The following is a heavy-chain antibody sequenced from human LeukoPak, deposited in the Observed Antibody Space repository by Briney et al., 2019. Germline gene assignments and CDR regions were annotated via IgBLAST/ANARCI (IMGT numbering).Heavy chain of an antibody. V-gene: IGHV4-38-2*01. CDR2: IYHRGST. D-gene: IGHD2-2*01. CDR1: GYSISSGYY. CDR3: ARHWGDCSSTSCYRGGFDP. J-gene: IGHJ5*02. Sequence: SETLSLTCAVSGYSISSGYYWGWIRQPPGKGLEWIGSIYHRGSTYYNPSLESRVTISVDTSKNQFSLKLSSVTAADTAVYYCARHWGDCSSTSCYRGGFDPWGQGTLVTVSS.